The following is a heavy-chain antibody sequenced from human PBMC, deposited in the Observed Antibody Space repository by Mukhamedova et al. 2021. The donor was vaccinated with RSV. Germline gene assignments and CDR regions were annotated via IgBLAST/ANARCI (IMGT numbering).Heavy chain of an antibody. D-gene: IGHD2-21*02. J-gene: IGHJ4*01. CDR3: ARGDIVVVTAFYYF. CDR1: GFTFSSYA. Sequence: GFTFSSYAMHWVRQAPGKGLVWVAVISYDGSNKYYADSVKGRFTISRDNSKNTLYLQMNSLRAEDTAVYSCARGDIVVVTAFYYF. V-gene: IGHV3-30*04. CDR2: ISYDGSNK.